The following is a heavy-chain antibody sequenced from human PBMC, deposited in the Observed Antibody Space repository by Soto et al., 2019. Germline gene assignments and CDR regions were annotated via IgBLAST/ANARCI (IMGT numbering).Heavy chain of an antibody. D-gene: IGHD2-2*01. Sequence: QMQLVESGGGVVQPGRSLRLSCAASGFTFRSYGIHWVRQAPGKGLEWVALIWFDGSKKYYVDSVKGRFAVSRDNSKNTLYLQMNSLRVEDTAVYYCARDRLVPYGYGMDVWGQWTTVTVSS. CDR1: GFTFRSYG. CDR3: ARDRLVPYGYGMDV. V-gene: IGHV3-33*01. CDR2: IWFDGSKK. J-gene: IGHJ6*02.